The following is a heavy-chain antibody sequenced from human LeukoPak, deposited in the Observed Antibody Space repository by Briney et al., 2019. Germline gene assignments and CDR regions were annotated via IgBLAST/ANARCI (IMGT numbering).Heavy chain of an antibody. CDR2: IYHSGST. Sequence: KPSETLSLTCTVSGYSISSGYYWGWIRPPPGKGLEWIGSIYHSGSTYYNPSLKSRVTISVDASKNQFSLKLSSVTAADTAVYYCARGFGEKNTYYDFWSGYYTGTPHTAFDYWGQGTLVTVSS. V-gene: IGHV4-38-2*02. D-gene: IGHD3-3*01. CDR1: GYSISSGYY. J-gene: IGHJ4*02. CDR3: ARGFGEKNTYYDFWSGYYTGTPHTAFDY.